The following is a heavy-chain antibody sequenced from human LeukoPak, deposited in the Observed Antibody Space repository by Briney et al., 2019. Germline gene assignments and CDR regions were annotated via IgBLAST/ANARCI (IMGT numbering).Heavy chain of an antibody. D-gene: IGHD7-27*01. V-gene: IGHV3-23*01. CDR2: IGSGGYT. J-gene: IGHJ4*02. Sequence: GGSLRLSCIASGFTLSNYDLTWVRQTPGKGLEYVSSIGSGGYTFYAGSVKGRFSISRDISQNTVYLQMNSLRAEDTAMYFCAKRLPGASYYFDFWGQGTLVTVSS. CDR3: AKRLPGASYYFDF. CDR1: GFTLSNYD.